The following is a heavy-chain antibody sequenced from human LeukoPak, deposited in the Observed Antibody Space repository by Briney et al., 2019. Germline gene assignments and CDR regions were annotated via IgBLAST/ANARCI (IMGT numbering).Heavy chain of an antibody. D-gene: IGHD2-21*01. CDR3: AREVIAPADSDAFDI. V-gene: IGHV4-30-4*01. J-gene: IGHJ3*02. CDR2: IRYNGGA. Sequence: SETLSLTCTVSGGSITSNNYFWSWIRQPPGEGLEWIGYIRYNGGAYYNPSLQSRATMSVDTSKNQFSLRLSSVTAPDTAIYYCAREVIAPADSDAFDIWGQGTMVTVS. CDR1: GGSITSNNYF.